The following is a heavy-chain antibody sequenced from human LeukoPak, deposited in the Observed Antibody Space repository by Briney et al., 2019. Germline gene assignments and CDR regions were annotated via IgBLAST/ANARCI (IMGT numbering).Heavy chain of an antibody. Sequence: PSETLSLTCTVSGVSISSSNSYWGWIRQPPGKGLEWIGSIYYSGSTYYNPSLKSRVTISVDTSKNQFSLKLSSVTAADTAVYFCATLVSTRYYFDYWGQGTLVTVSS. V-gene: IGHV4-39*01. CDR3: ATLVSTRYYFDY. D-gene: IGHD5/OR15-5a*01. CDR1: GVSISSSNSY. CDR2: IYYSGST. J-gene: IGHJ4*02.